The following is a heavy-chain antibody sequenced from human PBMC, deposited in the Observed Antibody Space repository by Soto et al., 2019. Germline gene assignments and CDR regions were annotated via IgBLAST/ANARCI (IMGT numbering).Heavy chain of an antibody. CDR3: AKDWFRSSSGYYYGMDV. J-gene: IGHJ6*02. D-gene: IGHD6-19*01. Sequence: GGSLRLSCAASGFTFSSYGMHWVRQAPGKGLEWVAVISYDGSNKYYADSVKGRFTISRDNSKNTLYLQMNSLRAEDTAVYYCAKDWFRSSSGYYYGMDVWGQGTTVTVSS. V-gene: IGHV3-30*18. CDR2: ISYDGSNK. CDR1: GFTFSSYG.